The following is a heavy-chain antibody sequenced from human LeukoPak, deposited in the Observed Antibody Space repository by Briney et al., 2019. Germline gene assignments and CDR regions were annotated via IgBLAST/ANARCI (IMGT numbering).Heavy chain of an antibody. D-gene: IGHD2-2*01. CDR3: ARGPPAALDY. V-gene: IGHV3-30*01. CDR1: GFTFSRYA. CDR2: ISYDGSNK. J-gene: IGHJ4*02. Sequence: PGGSLRLSCAASGFTFSRYAMHWVRQAPGKGLEWVAVISYDGSNKYYADSVKGRFTISRDNSKNTLYLQMNSLRAEDTAVYYCARGPPAALDYWGQGTLVTVSS.